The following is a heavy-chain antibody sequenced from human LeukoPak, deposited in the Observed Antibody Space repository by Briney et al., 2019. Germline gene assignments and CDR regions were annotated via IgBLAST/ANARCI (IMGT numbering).Heavy chain of an antibody. CDR2: IYYSGST. Sequence: SETLSLTCTVSGGSISSYYWSWIRQPPGKGLEWIGYIYYSGSTNYNPSLKSRVTISVDTSKNQFSLKLSSVTAADTAVYYCARHYTYYYGSGSYYAGWYFDLWGRGTLVTVSS. J-gene: IGHJ2*01. V-gene: IGHV4-59*08. CDR3: ARHYTYYYGSGSYYAGWYFDL. D-gene: IGHD3-10*01. CDR1: GGSISSYY.